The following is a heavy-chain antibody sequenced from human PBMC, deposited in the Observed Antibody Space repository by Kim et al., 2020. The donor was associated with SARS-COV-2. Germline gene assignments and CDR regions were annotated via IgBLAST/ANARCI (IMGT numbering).Heavy chain of an antibody. D-gene: IGHD4-17*01. V-gene: IGHV3-23*01. CDR3: ARGTPTTVVTAAGGDF. CDR2: ISGSGRST. Sequence: GGSLRLSCAASGFTFSSYAMSWVRQAPGKGLEWVSAISGSGRSTYHADSVKGRLTISRDNSRNTLYLQMSSLRAEDTAVYYCARGTPTTVVTAAGGDFWGQGTLVTVSS. CDR1: GFTFSSYA. J-gene: IGHJ4*02.